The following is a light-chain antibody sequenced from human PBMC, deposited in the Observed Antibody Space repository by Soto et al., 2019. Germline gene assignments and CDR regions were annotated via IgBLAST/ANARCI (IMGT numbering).Light chain of an antibody. V-gene: IGKV1-27*01. CDR1: QGISNY. CDR2: AAS. CDR3: QKYNWPPFT. Sequence: DIQMTQSPSSLSESVGDRVTISCRASQGISNYLAWYQQKPGKAPRLLIYAASSLQSGVSSRFTGSGSGTDFTLTISSLQPEDVATYYCQKYNWPPFTFGPGTKVDIK. J-gene: IGKJ3*01.